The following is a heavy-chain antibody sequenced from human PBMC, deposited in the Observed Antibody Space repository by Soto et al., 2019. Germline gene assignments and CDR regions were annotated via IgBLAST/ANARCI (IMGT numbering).Heavy chain of an antibody. CDR3: ARHRGTISLTDY. CDR2: IYYSGST. V-gene: IGHV4-59*08. D-gene: IGHD3-9*01. CDR1: AGSISSYY. Sequence: SETLSLTCTVSAGSISSYYWSWIRQPPGKGLEWIGYIYYSGSTNYNPSLKSRVTISVDTSKNQFSLKLSSVTAADTAVYYCARHRGTISLTDYWGQGTLVTVSS. J-gene: IGHJ4*02.